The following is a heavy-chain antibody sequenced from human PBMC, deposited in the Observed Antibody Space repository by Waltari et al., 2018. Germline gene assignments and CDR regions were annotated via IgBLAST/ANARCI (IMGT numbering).Heavy chain of an antibody. CDR3: ARDKTGGFDP. Sequence: QVQLQESGPGLVKPSETLSLTCAVSGYSISSGYYWGWIRQPPGKGLEWIGSIYHSGGTYYNPSRKSRVTRSVDTAKNQFALKLSSVTAADTAVYYCARDKTGGFDPWGQGTLVTVSS. CDR2: IYHSGGT. D-gene: IGHD3-10*01. V-gene: IGHV4-38-2*02. CDR1: GYSISSGYY. J-gene: IGHJ5*02.